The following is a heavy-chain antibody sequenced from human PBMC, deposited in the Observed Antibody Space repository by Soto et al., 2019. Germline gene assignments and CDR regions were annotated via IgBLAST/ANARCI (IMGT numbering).Heavy chain of an antibody. CDR1: GYTFTGYY. J-gene: IGHJ6*02. CDR2: INPNSGGT. V-gene: IGHV1-2*02. D-gene: IGHD2-2*01. Sequence: QVQLVQSGAEVKKPGASVKVSCKASGYTFTGYYMHWVRQAPGQGLEWMGWINPNSGGTNYAQKFQGGVTMTRDTSISTAYMELSRLRSDDTAVYYCARDVTVVVPAAVGYYYYGMDVWGQGTTVAVSS. CDR3: ARDVTVVVPAAVGYYYYGMDV.